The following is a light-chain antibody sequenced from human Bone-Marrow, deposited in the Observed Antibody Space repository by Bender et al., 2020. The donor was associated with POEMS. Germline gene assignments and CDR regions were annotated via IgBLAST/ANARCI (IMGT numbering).Light chain of an antibody. CDR2: INN. J-gene: IGLJ3*02. CDR1: DSNIGTNP. CDR3: AAWEDSLNGWV. V-gene: IGLV1-44*01. Sequence: QSVVTQPPSVSGNPGQRVTISCSGSDSNIGTNPVNWYQQLPGTAPKLLIYINNQRPSGVPDRFSGSKSGTSASLAISGLQSEDEADYYCAAWEDSLNGWVFGGGTKLTVL.